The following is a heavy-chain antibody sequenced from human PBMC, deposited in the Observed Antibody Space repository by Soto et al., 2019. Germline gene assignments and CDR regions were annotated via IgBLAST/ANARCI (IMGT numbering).Heavy chain of an antibody. CDR1: GFTVSSNY. CDR2: IYSGGST. Sequence: EVQLVESGGGLVQPGGSLRLSCAASGFTVSSNYMSWVRQAPGKGLEWVSVIYSGGSTYYADSVKGRFTISRDNSKNTQYLQMNSLRAEDTAVYYCARDGTYYDFWSGCDYWGQGTLVTVSS. J-gene: IGHJ4*02. D-gene: IGHD3-3*01. V-gene: IGHV3-66*01. CDR3: ARDGTYYDFWSGCDY.